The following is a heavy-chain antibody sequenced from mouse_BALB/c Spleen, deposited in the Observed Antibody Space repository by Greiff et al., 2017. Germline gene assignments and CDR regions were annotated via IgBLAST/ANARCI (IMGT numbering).Heavy chain of an antibody. V-gene: IGHV5-17*02. CDR1: GFTFSSFG. Sequence: EVHLVESGGGLVQPGGSRKLSCAASGFTFSSFGMHWVRQAPEKGLEWVAYISSGSSTIYYADTVKGRFTISRDNPKNTLFLQMTSLRSEDTAMYYCAREYGNYPWYFDVWGAGTTVTVSS. CDR3: AREYGNYPWYFDV. J-gene: IGHJ1*01. D-gene: IGHD2-10*02. CDR2: ISSGSSTI.